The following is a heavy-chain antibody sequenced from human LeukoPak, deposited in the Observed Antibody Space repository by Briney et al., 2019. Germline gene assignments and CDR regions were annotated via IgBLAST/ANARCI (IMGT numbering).Heavy chain of an antibody. V-gene: IGHV4-31*03. CDR2: IYYSGST. D-gene: IGHD5-12*01. CDR3: ARGDGVAAFDI. CDR1: GGSISRGGYY. J-gene: IGHJ3*02. Sequence: SQTLSLTCTVSGGSISRGGYYWSWIRQHPGKGLEWIGYIYYSGSTYYNPSLKSRVTISVDTSKNQFSLKLSSVTAADTAVYYCARGDGVAAFDIWGQGTMVTVSS.